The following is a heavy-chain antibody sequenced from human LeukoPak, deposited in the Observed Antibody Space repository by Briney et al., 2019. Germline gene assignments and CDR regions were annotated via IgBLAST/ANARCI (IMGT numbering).Heavy chain of an antibody. D-gene: IGHD3-22*01. CDR2: IIPIFGTA. J-gene: IGHJ4*02. CDR3: ARALDDSSGYYYGHFDY. CDR1: GGTFSSYA. V-gene: IGHV1-69*05. Sequence: SVKVSCKASGGTFSSYAISWVRQAPGQGLEWMGGIIPIFGTANYAQKLQGRVTMTTDTSTSTAYMELRSLRSDDTAVYYCARALDDSSGYYYGHFDYWGQGTLVTVSS.